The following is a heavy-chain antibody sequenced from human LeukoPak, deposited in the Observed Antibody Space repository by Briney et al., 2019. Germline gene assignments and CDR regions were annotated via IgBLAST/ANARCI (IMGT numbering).Heavy chain of an antibody. D-gene: IGHD6-13*01. CDR3: ARRSSSLKYYYYMDV. CDR2: IYYSGST. J-gene: IGHJ6*03. V-gene: IGHV4-39*01. CDR1: GGSISSSSYY. Sequence: SETLSLTCTVSGGSISSSSYYWGWIRQPPGKGLEWIGSIYYSGSTYYNPSLKSRVTISVDTSKNQFSLKLSSVTAADTAVYYCARRSSSLKYYYYMDVWGKGTTATVSS.